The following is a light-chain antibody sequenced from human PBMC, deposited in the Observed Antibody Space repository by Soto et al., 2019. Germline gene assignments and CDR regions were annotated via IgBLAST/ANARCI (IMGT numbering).Light chain of an antibody. CDR3: QSYDSSLSGFYV. V-gene: IGLV1-40*01. Sequence: QSVLTRPPSVSGAPGQRVTISCTGSSSNIGAGYDVHWYQQLPGTAPKLLIYGNSNRPSGVPDRFSGSKSGTSASLAITGLQAEDEADYSCQSYDSSLSGFYVFGTGTKLTVL. J-gene: IGLJ1*01. CDR2: GNS. CDR1: SSNIGAGYD.